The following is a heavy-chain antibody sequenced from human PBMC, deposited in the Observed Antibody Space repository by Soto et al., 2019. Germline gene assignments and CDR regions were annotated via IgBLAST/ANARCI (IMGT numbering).Heavy chain of an antibody. CDR3: ARHEGFDAFDI. V-gene: IGHV4-39*01. Sequence: QLQLQESGPGLVKPSETLSLTCTVSGGSISSSSYYWGWIRQPPGKGLEWIGSIYYSGSTYYNPFLQSRVTISVDTSKNQFSLKLSSVTAADTAVYYCARHEGFDAFDIWGQGRMVTVSS. J-gene: IGHJ3*02. CDR1: GGSISSSSYY. CDR2: IYYSGST.